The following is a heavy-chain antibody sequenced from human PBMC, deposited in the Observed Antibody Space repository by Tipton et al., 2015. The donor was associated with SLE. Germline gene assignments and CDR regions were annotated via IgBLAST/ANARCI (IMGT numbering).Heavy chain of an antibody. CDR1: GGSISRGNYY. CDR2: IFATGST. CDR3: ARLDTGGGI. D-gene: IGHD5-18*01. Sequence: LRLSCAVSGGSISRGNYYWNWIRQPAGEGLEWVGHIFATGSTNYSPSLESRVTVSVDTSKNQFSLNLNSVTAADTAVYYCARLDTGGGIWGQGTMVTVSS. V-gene: IGHV4-61*09. J-gene: IGHJ3*02.